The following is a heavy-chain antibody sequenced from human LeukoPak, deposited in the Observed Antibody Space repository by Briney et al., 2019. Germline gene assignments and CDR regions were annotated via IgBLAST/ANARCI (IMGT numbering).Heavy chain of an antibody. CDR2: IYTSGST. CDR3: ARAFSGSSPNWFDP. CDR1: GGSISSYY. D-gene: IGHD1-26*01. Sequence: KPSETLSLTCTVSGGSISSYYWNWIRQPAGRGPEWIGRIYTSGSTNYNPSLKSRVTMSVDTSKNQFSLKLISVTAADTAVYYCARAFSGSSPNWFDPWGQGILVTVSS. J-gene: IGHJ5*02. V-gene: IGHV4-4*07.